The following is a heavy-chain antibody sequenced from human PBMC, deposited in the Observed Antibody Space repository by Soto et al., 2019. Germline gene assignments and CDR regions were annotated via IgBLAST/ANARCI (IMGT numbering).Heavy chain of an antibody. Sequence: SETLSLTCAVYGGSFSGYYWSWIRQPPGKGLEWIGEINHSGSTNYNPSLKSRVTISVDTSKNQFSLKLSSVTASDTAVYYCARGGKYHYGHGMDVWHQGTTVT. D-gene: IGHD4-17*01. V-gene: IGHV4-34*01. CDR3: ARGGKYHYGHGMDV. CDR1: GGSFSGYY. CDR2: INHSGST. J-gene: IGHJ6*02.